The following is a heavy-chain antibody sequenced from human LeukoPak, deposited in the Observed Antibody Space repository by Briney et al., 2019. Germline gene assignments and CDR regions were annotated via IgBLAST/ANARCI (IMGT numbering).Heavy chain of an antibody. D-gene: IGHD2-21*02. J-gene: IGHJ2*01. CDR1: GGSISSGGYY. CDR2: IYYSGST. CDR3: AREGIVVVTDPYWYFDL. Sequence: TSQTLSLTCTVSGGSISSGGYYWSWIRQHPGKGLEWIGYIYYSGSTYYNPSLKSRVTISVDTSKNQFSLKLSSVTAADTAVYYCAREGIVVVTDPYWYFDLWGRGTLVTVSS. V-gene: IGHV4-31*03.